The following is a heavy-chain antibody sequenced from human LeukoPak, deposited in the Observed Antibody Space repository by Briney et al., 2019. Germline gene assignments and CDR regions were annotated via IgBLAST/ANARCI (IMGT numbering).Heavy chain of an antibody. Sequence: TSETLSLTCAVYGGSFSGYYWSWIRQPPGKGLEWIGEINHSGSTNYNPSLKSRVTISVDKSKNQFSLKLSSVTAADTAVYYCASMSGSYNYWGQGTLVTVSS. CDR1: GGSFSGYY. CDR3: ASMSGSYNY. V-gene: IGHV4-34*01. CDR2: INHSGST. D-gene: IGHD1-26*01. J-gene: IGHJ4*02.